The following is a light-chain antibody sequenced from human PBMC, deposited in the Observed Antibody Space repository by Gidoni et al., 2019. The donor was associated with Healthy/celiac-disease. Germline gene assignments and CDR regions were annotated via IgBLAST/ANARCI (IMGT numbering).Light chain of an antibody. CDR2: WAS. Sequence: SLGERATINCKSSQSVLYSSNNKNYLVWYQQKPGQPPKLLIYWASTRESGVPDRFSGSGSGTDFTLTISSLQAEDVAVYYCQQYYSTPLTFGGGTKVEIK. J-gene: IGKJ4*01. CDR3: QQYYSTPLT. V-gene: IGKV4-1*01. CDR1: QSVLYSSNNKNY.